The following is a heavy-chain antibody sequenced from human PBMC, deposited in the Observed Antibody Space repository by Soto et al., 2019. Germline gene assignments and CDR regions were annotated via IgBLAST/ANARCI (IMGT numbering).Heavy chain of an antibody. V-gene: IGHV3-7*01. J-gene: IGHJ4*02. D-gene: IGHD3-16*02. CDR3: ASLSYGQLRYFDN. Sequence: GGSLRLSCAVPRFTFGDYWMSWVRQPPGKGLEWISNIKQDGSDRNYADSVKGRFTIPRDNADNSMYLQMNSLRAEDTAVYYCASLSYGQLRYFDNWGQGTLVTVSS. CDR1: RFTFGDYW. CDR2: IKQDGSDR.